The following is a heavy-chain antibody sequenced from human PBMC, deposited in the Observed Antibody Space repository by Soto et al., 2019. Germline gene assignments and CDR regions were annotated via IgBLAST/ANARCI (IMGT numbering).Heavy chain of an antibody. J-gene: IGHJ4*02. CDR2: ISGSGGST. CDR3: AYSSTPVDY. Sequence: EVQLLESGGGLVQPGGSLRLSCAASGFTFSSYAMSWVRQAPGRGLEWVSAISGSGGSTYYADSVKGRFTISRDNSKNTLDLQLNGLEAEDKAVYYSAYSSTPVDYAGQGTLVTVSS. CDR1: GFTFSSYA. V-gene: IGHV3-23*01. D-gene: IGHD6-13*01.